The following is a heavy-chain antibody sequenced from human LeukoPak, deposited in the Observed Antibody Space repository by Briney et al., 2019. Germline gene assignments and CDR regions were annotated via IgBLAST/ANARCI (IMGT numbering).Heavy chain of an antibody. CDR1: GFTFSSYA. D-gene: IGHD2-15*01. Sequence: PGRSLRLSCAASGFTFSSYAMSWVRQAPGKGLEWVSAISGSGGSTYYADSVKGRFTISRDNSKNTLYLQMNSLRAEDTAVYYCAKVGCSGGSCYPYYYGMDVWGQGTTVTVSS. CDR2: ISGSGGST. J-gene: IGHJ6*02. V-gene: IGHV3-23*01. CDR3: AKVGCSGGSCYPYYYGMDV.